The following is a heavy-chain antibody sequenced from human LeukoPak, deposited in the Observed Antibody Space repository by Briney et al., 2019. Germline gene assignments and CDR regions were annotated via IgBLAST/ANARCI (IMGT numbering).Heavy chain of an antibody. CDR3: ARHQIVGATRSPFDY. CDR2: IYPGDSDT. Sequence: GESLKISCKGSGFSFTTYWIGWVRQMPGKGLEWMGIIYPGDSDTRYSPSFQGQVTISADKSISTAYLQWGSLKASDTAVYYCARHQIVGATRSPFDYWGQGTLVTVSS. V-gene: IGHV5-51*01. J-gene: IGHJ4*02. D-gene: IGHD1-26*01. CDR1: GFSFTTYW.